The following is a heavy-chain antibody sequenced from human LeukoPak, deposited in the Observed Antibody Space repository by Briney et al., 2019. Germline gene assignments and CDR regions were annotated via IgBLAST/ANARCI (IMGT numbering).Heavy chain of an antibody. J-gene: IGHJ4*02. CDR1: GFTFTSYA. D-gene: IGHD3-10*01. CDR2: ISSSSRDI. CDR3: AKTPGYATGSAAYFDY. V-gene: IGHV3-21*04. Sequence: GSLRLSCAASGFTFTSYAMNWVRQAPGKGLEWVSSISSSSRDINYADSVKGRFTISRDNAKNSLYLQMNSLRAEDTALYYCAKTPGYATGSAAYFDYWGQGTLVTVSS.